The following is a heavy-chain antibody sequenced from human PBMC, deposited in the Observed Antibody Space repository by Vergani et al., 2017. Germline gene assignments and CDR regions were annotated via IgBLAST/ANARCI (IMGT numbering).Heavy chain of an antibody. D-gene: IGHD6-13*01. CDR3: ARGGSSSSSYVGSSYYYYGMDV. J-gene: IGHJ6*02. Sequence: QVQLVQSGAEVKKPGASVKVSCKASGYTFSSYDINWVRQATGQGLEWMGWMNPNSGHTGYAQKFQGRVTITRNTSKSTAYMEVSCLRSEDTAVYYCARGGSSSSSYVGSSYYYYGMDVWGQGTTVTVSS. CDR1: GYTFSSYD. CDR2: MNPNSGHT. V-gene: IGHV1-8*03.